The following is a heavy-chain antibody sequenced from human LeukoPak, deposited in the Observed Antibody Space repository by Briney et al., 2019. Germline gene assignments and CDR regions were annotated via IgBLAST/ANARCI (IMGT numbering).Heavy chain of an antibody. Sequence: GASVKVSCKXSGGTFSSDAISWVQQAPGQGLEWMGLIIPIFGTANYAQKFQSRVTNTKNESTSTAYMELSSLRSEDTAVHYCARGTYRPYYYDSSGLGDYYYYMDVWGKGTTVTVSS. V-gene: IGHV1-69*05. CDR2: IIPIFGTA. D-gene: IGHD3-22*01. CDR1: GGTFSSDA. CDR3: ARGTYRPYYYDSSGLGDYYYYMDV. J-gene: IGHJ6*03.